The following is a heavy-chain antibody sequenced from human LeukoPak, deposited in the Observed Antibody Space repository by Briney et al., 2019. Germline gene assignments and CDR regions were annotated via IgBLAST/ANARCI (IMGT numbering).Heavy chain of an antibody. J-gene: IGHJ5*02. CDR3: ARDRRQIVRYFDWLTTRFDP. Sequence: ASVKVSCKASGGTFSSYAISWVRQAPGQGLEWMGWINPNSGGTNYAQKFQGRVTMTRDTSISTAYMELSRLRSDDTAVYYCARDRRQIVRYFDWLTTRFDPWGQGTLVTVSS. V-gene: IGHV1-2*02. CDR1: GGTFSSYA. CDR2: INPNSGGT. D-gene: IGHD3-9*01.